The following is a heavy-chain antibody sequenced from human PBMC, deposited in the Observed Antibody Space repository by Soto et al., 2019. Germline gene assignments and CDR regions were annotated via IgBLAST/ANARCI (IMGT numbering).Heavy chain of an antibody. CDR1: GFTFSDYY. J-gene: IGHJ4*02. CDR3: ASGRQSEYQLPYFGY. Sequence: GGSLRLTCAASGFTFSDYYMSWIRQAPGKGLEWVSYISSSGSTIYYADSVKGRFTISRDNAKNSLYLQMNSLRAEDTAVYYCASGRQSEYQLPYFGYWGQVTRVTVAS. CDR2: ISSSGSTI. D-gene: IGHD2-2*01. V-gene: IGHV3-11*01.